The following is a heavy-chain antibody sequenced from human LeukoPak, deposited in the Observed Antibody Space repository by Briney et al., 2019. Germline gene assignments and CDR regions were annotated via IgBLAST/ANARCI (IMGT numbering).Heavy chain of an antibody. V-gene: IGHV4-30-2*01. J-gene: IGHJ5*02. Sequence: PSETLSLTCAVSGGSISSGGYSWSWIRQPPGKGLEWIGYIYHSGSTYYNPSLKSRVTMSVDTSKNQFSLKLSSVTAADTAVYYXAXXEXXGXDPWGXXTXVTVSS. CDR2: IYHSGST. CDR3: AXXEXXGXDP. CDR1: GGSISSGGYS.